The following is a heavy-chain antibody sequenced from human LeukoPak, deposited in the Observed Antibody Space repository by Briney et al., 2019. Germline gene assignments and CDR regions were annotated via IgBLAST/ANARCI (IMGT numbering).Heavy chain of an antibody. D-gene: IGHD2-21*02. CDR1: GGSISSYY. CDR2: IYYSGST. Sequence: SETLSLTCTVSGGSISSYYWSWIRQPPGKGLEWIGFIYYSGSTNYNPSLKSRVTISVDTSKNQFSLKLSSVTAADTAVYYCARIPYCRGDCFPFDYWGQGTLVTVSS. CDR3: ARIPYCRGDCFPFDY. V-gene: IGHV4-59*01. J-gene: IGHJ4*02.